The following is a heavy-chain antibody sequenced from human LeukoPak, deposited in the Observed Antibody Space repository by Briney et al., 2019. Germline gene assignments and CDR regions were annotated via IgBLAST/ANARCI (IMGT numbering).Heavy chain of an antibody. D-gene: IGHD4-23*01. Sequence: GGSLRLSCTASGFTFGDYAMSWVRQAPGKGLEWVSYISSSGTTRYYADSVKGRFTISRDNAKNSLYLQMNSLRAEDTVVYYCARDYGGSSPFDYWGQGTLVTVSS. V-gene: IGHV3-48*03. CDR2: ISSSGTTR. CDR1: GFTFGDYA. CDR3: ARDYGGSSPFDY. J-gene: IGHJ4*02.